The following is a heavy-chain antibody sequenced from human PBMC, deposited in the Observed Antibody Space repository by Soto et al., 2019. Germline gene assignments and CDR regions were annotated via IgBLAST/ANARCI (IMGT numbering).Heavy chain of an antibody. CDR2: IWYDGSNK. J-gene: IGHJ6*01. D-gene: IGHD2-15*01. CDR1: GFTFSSYG. Sequence: GGSLRLSCAASGFTFSSYGMHWVRQAPGKGLEWVAVIWYDGSNKYYADSVKGRFTISRDNSKNTLYLQMNSLRAEDTAVYYCASDWGIEVGVAATGQYYYYGMDDWGQGTTVTVCS. CDR3: ASDWGIEVGVAATGQYYYYGMDD. V-gene: IGHV3-33*01.